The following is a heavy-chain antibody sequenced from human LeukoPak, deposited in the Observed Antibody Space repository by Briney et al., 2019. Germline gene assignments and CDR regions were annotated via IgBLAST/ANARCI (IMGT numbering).Heavy chain of an antibody. CDR2: INGDGSST. Sequence: GGSLRLSCVGSGFTFSNYWVHWVRQVPGKGLVWVSRINGDGSSTMYADSVKGRFTISRDNAKNTLYLQMNSLRAEDTAVYYCAKTDSTIPNLLDVWGQGTTVTVSS. V-gene: IGHV3-74*03. CDR1: GFTFSNYW. D-gene: IGHD2-15*01. J-gene: IGHJ6*02. CDR3: AKTDSTIPNLLDV.